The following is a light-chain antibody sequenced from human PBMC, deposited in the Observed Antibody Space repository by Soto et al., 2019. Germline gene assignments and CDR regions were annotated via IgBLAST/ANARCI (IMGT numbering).Light chain of an antibody. V-gene: IGKV3-11*01. CDR1: QSVSRY. Sequence: EIWLTQSPATLSLSPGARATLSCRASQSVSRYLAWYQQKPGHAPRLLIYDTSYRATGIPARLSGSGSRTEFTLTISSIAPDDFALYYCQQRSNWITFGQGTRLEIK. CDR3: QQRSNWIT. J-gene: IGKJ5*01. CDR2: DTS.